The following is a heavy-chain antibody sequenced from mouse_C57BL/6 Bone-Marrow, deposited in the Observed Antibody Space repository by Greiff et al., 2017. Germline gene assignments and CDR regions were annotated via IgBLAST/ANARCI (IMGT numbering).Heavy chain of an antibody. CDR1: GYTFTSYW. D-gene: IGHD2-2*01. J-gene: IGHJ3*01. CDR2: IDPSDSYT. V-gene: IGHV1-69*01. CDR3: ARSVGYDVRFAY. Sequence: QVQLQQPGAELVMPGASVKLSCTASGYTFTSYWMHWVQQRPGQGLEWIGEIDPSDSYTNYTPKFKGKSTLTVDKSSSTAYMQLSSLTSEDSAVYYGARSVGYDVRFAYWGQGTLVTVSA.